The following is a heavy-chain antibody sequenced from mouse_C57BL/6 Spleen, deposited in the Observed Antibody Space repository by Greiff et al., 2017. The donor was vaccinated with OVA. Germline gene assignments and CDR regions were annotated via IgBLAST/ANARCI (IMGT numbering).Heavy chain of an antibody. CDR2: IDPETGGT. V-gene: IGHV1-15*01. Sequence: QVQLQQSGAELVRPGASVTLSCKASGYTFTDYEMNWVKQTPVHGLEWIGAIDPETGGTAYNQKFKGKAILTADKSSSTAYMEIRSLTSEDSAVCYCTRSTYYSNYGYFDVWGTGTTVTVSS. D-gene: IGHD2-5*01. CDR3: TRSTYYSNYGYFDV. CDR1: GYTFTDYE. J-gene: IGHJ1*03.